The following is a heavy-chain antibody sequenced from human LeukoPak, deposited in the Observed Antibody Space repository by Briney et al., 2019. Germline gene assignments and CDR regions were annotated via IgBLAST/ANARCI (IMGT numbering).Heavy chain of an antibody. CDR1: GYTFTSHY. Sequence: ASVKVSCKASGYTFTSHYIHWVRQARGQRLEWIGWIVVGSGNTNYAQKFQERVTITRDMSTSTAYMELSSLRSEDTAVYYCAADAHYYDSSGYSAYWGQGTLVTVSS. J-gene: IGHJ4*02. V-gene: IGHV1-58*02. CDR2: IVVGSGNT. D-gene: IGHD3-22*01. CDR3: AADAHYYDSSGYSAY.